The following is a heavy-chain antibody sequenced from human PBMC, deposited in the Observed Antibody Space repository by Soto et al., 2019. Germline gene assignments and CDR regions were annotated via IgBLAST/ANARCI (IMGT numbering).Heavy chain of an antibody. CDR3: AKDLLPNTVTTCGS. Sequence: QVPLVESGGGAVQPGRSLRLSCAASGFTFDSHGMHWVRQAPGKGREWVAVISSDGNNKYYADSVKGRFTISRDNFNNILYLQMSSLRAEDTAVYYCAKDLLPNTVTTCGSWGQGTLVTVSS. CDR2: ISSDGNNK. D-gene: IGHD4-17*01. CDR1: GFTFDSHG. J-gene: IGHJ5*02. V-gene: IGHV3-30*18.